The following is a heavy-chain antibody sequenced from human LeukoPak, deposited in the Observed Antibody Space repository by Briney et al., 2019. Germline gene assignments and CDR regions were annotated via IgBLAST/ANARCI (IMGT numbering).Heavy chain of an antibody. J-gene: IGHJ5*02. V-gene: IGHV4-59*01. Sequence: PSETLSLTCAVSGTSISPYYWSWIRQPPGKGLEWIGYIYYSGSTNYNPSLKSRVTISKDTSENQVSLILRSVTAADTAVYYCAREVGDSDSDNWFDPWGQGTLVTVSS. CDR1: GTSISPYY. CDR3: AREVGDSDSDNWFDP. D-gene: IGHD2-21*02. CDR2: IYYSGST.